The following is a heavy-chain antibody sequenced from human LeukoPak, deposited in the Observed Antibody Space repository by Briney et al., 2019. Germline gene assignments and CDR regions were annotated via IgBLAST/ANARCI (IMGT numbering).Heavy chain of an antibody. Sequence: GGSLRLSCAASGFTFSSYGMHWVRQAPGKGLEWVAVISYDGSNKYYADSVKGRFTISRDNSKNTLYLQMNSLRAEDTAVYYCARDTYEIAAAASYYFDYWGQGTLVTVSS. CDR2: ISYDGSNK. J-gene: IGHJ4*02. CDR3: ARDTYEIAAAASYYFDY. D-gene: IGHD6-13*01. CDR1: GFTFSSYG. V-gene: IGHV3-30*03.